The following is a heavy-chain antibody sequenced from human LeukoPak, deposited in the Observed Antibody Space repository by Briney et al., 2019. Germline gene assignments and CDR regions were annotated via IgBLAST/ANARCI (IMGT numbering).Heavy chain of an antibody. CDR1: AFTFSSYA. Sequence: GGSLRLSCAASAFTFSSYAMHWVRQAPGKGLEWVAVISYDGSTKNYADSVKGRFTISRDDSKNTLYLQMNSLRAEDTAVYYCARALATYSYFDYWGQGTLVTVSS. V-gene: IGHV3-30-3*01. D-gene: IGHD4-11*01. CDR3: ARALATYSYFDY. CDR2: ISYDGSTK. J-gene: IGHJ4*02.